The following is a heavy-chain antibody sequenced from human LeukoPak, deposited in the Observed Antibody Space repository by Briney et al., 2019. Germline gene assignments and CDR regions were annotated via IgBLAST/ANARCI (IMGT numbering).Heavy chain of an antibody. V-gene: IGHV4-4*09. J-gene: IGHJ6*03. D-gene: IGHD2-21*01. CDR3: AAPSLGEDYYYYMDV. CDR2: IYTSGST. CDR1: GGSISSYY. Sequence: SETLSLTCTVSGGSISSYYWSWIRQPPGKGLEWIGYIYTSGSTNYNPSLKSRVTISVDTSKNQFSLKLSSVTAADTAVYYCAAPSLGEDYYYYMDVWGKGTTVTVSS.